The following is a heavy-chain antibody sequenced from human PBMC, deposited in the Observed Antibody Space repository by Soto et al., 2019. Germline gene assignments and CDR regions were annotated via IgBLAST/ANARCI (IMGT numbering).Heavy chain of an antibody. CDR2: ISSNGGST. V-gene: IGHV3-64D*06. D-gene: IGHD1-7*01. CDR3: VKDRRTTRRAMDV. Sequence: LRLSCSASGFTFSSCAMHWVRQAAGKGLEYVSGISSNGGSTYYADSVKDRFTISRDNSKNTLFLQVNSLTAEDTAVYYCVKDRRTTRRAMDVWGQGTTVTVSS. J-gene: IGHJ6*02. CDR1: GFTFSSCA.